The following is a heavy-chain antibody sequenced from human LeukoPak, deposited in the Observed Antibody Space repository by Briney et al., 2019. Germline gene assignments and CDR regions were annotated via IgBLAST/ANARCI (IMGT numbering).Heavy chain of an antibody. D-gene: IGHD3-10*01. CDR2: IKHSGSS. V-gene: IGHV4-34*01. CDR1: GGSFSGHY. Sequence: SETLSLTCAVYGGSFSGHYWSWIRQPPGKGLEWIGEIKHSGSSNYNPSLKSRVTISLDTSKNQFSLKLSSVTAADTAVYYCARRQFGRQIDIRGQGTMVTVSS. J-gene: IGHJ3*02. CDR3: ARRQFGRQIDI.